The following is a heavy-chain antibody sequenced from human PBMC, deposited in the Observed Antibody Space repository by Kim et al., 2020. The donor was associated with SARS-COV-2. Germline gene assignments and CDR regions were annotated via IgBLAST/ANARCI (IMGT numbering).Heavy chain of an antibody. CDR3: ATGVAVAGRSSEYYCYYGLEV. V-gene: IGHV1-24*01. Sequence: ASVKVSCKVSGYTFTKLSMHWVRQAPGKGLEWMGGFNPEDGGTSYAQKFQGRVTMTKDTSTDTAYMELSSLRSEDTAVYYCATGVAVAGRSSEYYCYYGLEVWGRGTTVTVSS. J-gene: IGHJ6*01. CDR1: GYTFTKLS. D-gene: IGHD6-19*01. CDR2: FNPEDGGT.